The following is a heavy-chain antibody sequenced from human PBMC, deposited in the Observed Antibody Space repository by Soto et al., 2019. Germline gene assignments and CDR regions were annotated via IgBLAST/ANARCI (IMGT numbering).Heavy chain of an antibody. CDR1: GFRFSSYG. CDR3: AKDPRGNGDVTHYYNGMDV. J-gene: IGHJ6*02. Sequence: QAQLVESGGGVVQPGRSLRLSCEVSGFRFSSYGVHWVRQAPGEGLEWVALISDDGRNTFYPDSVKGRFSISRDNSKNTVYLQMNSLRAEDTAVYYCAKDPRGNGDVTHYYNGMDVWGQGTTVTVSS. D-gene: IGHD4-17*01. CDR2: ISDDGRNT. V-gene: IGHV3-30*18.